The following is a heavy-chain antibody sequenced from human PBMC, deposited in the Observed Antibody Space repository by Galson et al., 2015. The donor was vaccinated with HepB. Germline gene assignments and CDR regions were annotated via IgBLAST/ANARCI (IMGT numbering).Heavy chain of an antibody. CDR3: ARVGVGATGAFDI. CDR1: GGTFSSYA. D-gene: IGHD1-26*01. Sequence: SCKASGGTFSSYAISWVRQAPGQGLEWMGRIIPILGIANYAQKFQGRVTITADKSTSTAYMELSSLRSEDTAVYYCARVGVGATGAFDIWGQGTMVTVSS. V-gene: IGHV1-69*04. CDR2: IIPILGIA. J-gene: IGHJ3*02.